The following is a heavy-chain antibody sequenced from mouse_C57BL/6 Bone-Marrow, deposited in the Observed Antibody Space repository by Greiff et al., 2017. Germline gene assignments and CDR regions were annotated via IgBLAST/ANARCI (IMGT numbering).Heavy chain of an antibody. CDR2: IDPSDSYT. CDR1: GYTFTSYW. Sequence: QVQLQQPGAELVMPGASVKLSCKASGYTFTSYWMHWVKQRPGQGLEWIGEIDPSDSYTNYNQKFKGKSTLTVDKSSSTAYMQLSSLTSEDSAVYYCARWGITTVVATENYFDYWGQGTTLTVSS. J-gene: IGHJ2*01. CDR3: ARWGITTVVATENYFDY. V-gene: IGHV1-69*01. D-gene: IGHD1-1*01.